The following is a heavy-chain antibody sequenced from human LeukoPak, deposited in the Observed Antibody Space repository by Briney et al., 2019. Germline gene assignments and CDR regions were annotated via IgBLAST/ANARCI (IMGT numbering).Heavy chain of an antibody. V-gene: IGHV1-2*02. Sequence: GASVKVSCKASGYTFTGYYMHWVRQAPGQGLEWMGWINPNSGGTNYAQKFQGRVTMTRDTSISTAYMELSRLRSDDTAVYYCAVALDYHTYAFDIWGQGTVVTVSP. CDR1: GYTFTGYY. D-gene: IGHD4-11*01. CDR2: INPNSGGT. J-gene: IGHJ3*02. CDR3: AVALDYHTYAFDI.